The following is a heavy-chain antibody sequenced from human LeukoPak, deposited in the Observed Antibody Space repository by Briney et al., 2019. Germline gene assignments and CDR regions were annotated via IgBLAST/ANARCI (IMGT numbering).Heavy chain of an antibody. J-gene: IGHJ3*02. CDR2: INHSGST. CDR3: TKSDGSGLIRI. Sequence: PSETLSLTCAVYCRSFSGYYWSWIRQPPGKGLEWIGEINHSGSTNYNPTLKSRVTISLDTSKNQFSLKVISMTAADTAVYYCTKSDGSGLIRICGRGTMVTVSS. CDR1: CRSFSGYY. V-gene: IGHV4-34*01. D-gene: IGHD3-22*01.